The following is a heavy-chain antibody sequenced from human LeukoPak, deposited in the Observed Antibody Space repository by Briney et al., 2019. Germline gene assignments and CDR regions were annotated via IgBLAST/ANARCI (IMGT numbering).Heavy chain of an antibody. D-gene: IGHD5-24*01. Sequence: GGSLRVSCAAPGFTFCNYAMRWVRPGPGKGLGWVSAISGSATIAYHADSVKGRFTISRDNSNNTPYLQMNSLRADHTAVYYCAMKAVPRPRLHDAFDFWGQGTVVSVSS. V-gene: IGHV3-23*01. CDR1: GFTFCNYA. CDR2: ISGSATIA. CDR3: AMKAVPRPRLHDAFDF. J-gene: IGHJ3*01.